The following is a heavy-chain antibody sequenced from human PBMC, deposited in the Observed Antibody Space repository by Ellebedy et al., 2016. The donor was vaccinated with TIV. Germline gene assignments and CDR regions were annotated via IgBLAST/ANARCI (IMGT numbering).Heavy chain of an antibody. CDR2: IIPIFGTA. J-gene: IGHJ4*02. CDR1: GGSFSSYA. V-gene: IGHV1-69*13. D-gene: IGHD6-19*01. CDR3: ARDQGYSSGWYDLGFDY. Sequence: SVNVSCXASGGSFSSYAISWVRQAPGQGLEWMGGIIPIFGTANYAQKFQGRVTITADESTSTAYMELSSLRSEDTAVYYCARDQGYSSGWYDLGFDYWGQGTLVTVSS.